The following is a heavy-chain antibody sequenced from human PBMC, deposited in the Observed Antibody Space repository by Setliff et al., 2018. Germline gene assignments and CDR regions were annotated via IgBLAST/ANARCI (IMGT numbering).Heavy chain of an antibody. J-gene: IGHJ5*02. CDR2: IIPIFGTA. D-gene: IGHD3-10*01. Sequence: GASVKVSCKASGGTFSSYAISWVRQAPGQGLEWMGGIIPIFGTANYAQKFQGRVTITADESTGTAYMELSSLRSEDTAVYYCARDLGGVRYYGSGQGFDPWGQGTLVTVSS. V-gene: IGHV1-69*13. CDR3: ARDLGGVRYYGSGQGFDP. CDR1: GGTFSSYA.